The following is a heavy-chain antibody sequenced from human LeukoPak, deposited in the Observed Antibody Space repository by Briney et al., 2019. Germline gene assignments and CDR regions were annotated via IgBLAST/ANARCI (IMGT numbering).Heavy chain of an antibody. Sequence: GGSLRLSCTASGFTFSSFWMTWVRQAPGKGLVWVSRINSDGSTTNYADSVKGRFTISRDNAKNTLYLQMNSLRAEDTAVYYCWVPATAGEADYWGQGTLVTVSS. J-gene: IGHJ4*02. V-gene: IGHV3-74*01. D-gene: IGHD2-2*01. CDR3: WVPATAGEADY. CDR2: INSDGSTT. CDR1: GFTFSSFW.